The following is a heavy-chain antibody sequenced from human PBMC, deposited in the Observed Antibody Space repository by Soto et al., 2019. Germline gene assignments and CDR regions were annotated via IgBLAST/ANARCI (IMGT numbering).Heavy chain of an antibody. J-gene: IGHJ4*02. Sequence: QVQLVESGGGVVQPGRSLRLSCAASGFTFSSYTMHWVRQAPGKGLEWVAGISNDGSNKDYAASVKGRFTTSRDNSKKTLHLQMNSLRAEDTAVYYCAREWSISVAAPGYWGQGTLVTVSS. CDR2: ISNDGSNK. D-gene: IGHD6-19*01. CDR3: AREWSISVAAPGY. CDR1: GFTFSSYT. V-gene: IGHV3-30-3*01.